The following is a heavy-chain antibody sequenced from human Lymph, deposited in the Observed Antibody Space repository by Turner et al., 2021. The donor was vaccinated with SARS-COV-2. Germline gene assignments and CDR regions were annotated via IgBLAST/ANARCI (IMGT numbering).Heavy chain of an antibody. CDR1: GGTFSSYA. CDR3: ARDSPYCSSTSCYDP. J-gene: IGHJ5*02. V-gene: IGHV1-69*10. CDR2: IIPILAIA. D-gene: IGHD2-2*01. Sequence: QVQLVQSGAEVKKTGSSVKVSCKASGGTFSSYAITWVLQAPGQGLEWMGGIIPILAIANYAQKFQGRVTITADKSTSTAYMELSSLRSEDTAVYYCARDSPYCSSTSCYDPWGQGTLVTVSS.